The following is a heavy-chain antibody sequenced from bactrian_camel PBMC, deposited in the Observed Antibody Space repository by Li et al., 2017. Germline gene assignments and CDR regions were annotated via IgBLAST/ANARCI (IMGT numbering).Heavy chain of an antibody. CDR1: GFTFSGYW. J-gene: IGHJ4*01. CDR3: AALGCRHRGLTFNY. CDR2: MSEGGGT. V-gene: IGHV3S1*01. Sequence: HVQLVESGGGLVRPGGSLRLSCAASGFTFSGYWMYWVRQTPAKGLEWVSSMSEGGGTGYADSVKGRFTISQDDTKRVLWLQMNSLKADDTAVYYCAALGCRHRGLTFNYWGQGTQVTVS. D-gene: IGHD1*01.